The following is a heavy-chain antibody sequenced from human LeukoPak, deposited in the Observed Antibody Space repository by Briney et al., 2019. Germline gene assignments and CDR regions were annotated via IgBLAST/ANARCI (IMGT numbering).Heavy chain of an antibody. J-gene: IGHJ6*04. V-gene: IGHV3-30*04. CDR2: ISYDGSNK. CDR3: ARDGPGTTLPECMVV. CDR1: GFTFSSYA. D-gene: IGHD1-1*01. Sequence: GRSLRLSCAASGFTFSSYAMHWVRQAPGRGLEWVAVISYDGSNKYYADSVKGRFTISRDNSKNTLYLQMNSLRAEDTAVYYCARDGPGTTLPECMVVWGKGTTVTVSS.